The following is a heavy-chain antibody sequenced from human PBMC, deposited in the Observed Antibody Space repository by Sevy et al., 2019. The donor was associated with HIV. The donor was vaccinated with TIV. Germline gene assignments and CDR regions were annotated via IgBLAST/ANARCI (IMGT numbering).Heavy chain of an antibody. CDR1: GGSVTSADNS. J-gene: IGHJ4*02. CDR2: IHNSEQT. CDR3: AQWLAATALFHS. V-gene: IGHV4-39*02. D-gene: IGHD1-26*01. Sequence: SETLSLTCTVSGGSVTSADNSWGWFRQPPGKGLEWIGCIHNSEQTYYNPSLKNRVTISVDASQNLFSLKLTSGTAADTAVYYCAQWLAATALFHSWGQGTLVTVSS.